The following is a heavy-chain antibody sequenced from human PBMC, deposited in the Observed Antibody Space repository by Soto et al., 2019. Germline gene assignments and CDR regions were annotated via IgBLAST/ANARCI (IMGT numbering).Heavy chain of an antibody. CDR3: ARERCSGGSCYSYYYGMDV. V-gene: IGHV1-69*12. J-gene: IGHJ6*02. CDR1: GGTFSSYA. Sequence: QVQLVQSGADVKKPGSSVKVSCKASGGTFSSYAISWVLQAPGPGLEWIGGIIPIFGTANYAEKFQVRVTITADESTSTAYMELSSLRSEDTAVYYCARERCSGGSCYSYYYGMDVWGQGTTVTVSS. D-gene: IGHD2-15*01. CDR2: IIPIFGTA.